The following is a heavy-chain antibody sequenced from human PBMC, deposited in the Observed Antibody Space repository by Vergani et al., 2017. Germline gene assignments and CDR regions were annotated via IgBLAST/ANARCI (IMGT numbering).Heavy chain of an antibody. CDR3: ARVVVATLEYWFDP. J-gene: IGHJ5*02. CDR1: GGSISSGSYY. CDR2: IYTSGST. D-gene: IGHD5-12*01. V-gene: IGHV4-61*02. Sequence: QVQLQESGPGLVKPSETLSLTCTVSGGSISSGSYYWSWIRQPAGKGLEWIGRIYTSGSTNYNPSLKSRVTISVDTSKNQFSLKLSSVTAADTAVYYCARVVVATLEYWFDPWGQGTLVTVSS.